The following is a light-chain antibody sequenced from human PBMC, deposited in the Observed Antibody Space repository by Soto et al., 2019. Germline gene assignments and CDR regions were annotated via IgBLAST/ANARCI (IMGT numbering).Light chain of an antibody. Sequence: DIQMTQSPSSLSASVGDRVTITCRASQSISSYLNWYQQKPGKAPKLLIYAASSLQSGVPSRFRGSGSGTDFTLTISSLQPEDFATYYCQQSYSTPPWTLGHGTKVDIK. J-gene: IGKJ1*01. CDR3: QQSYSTPPWT. CDR1: QSISSY. CDR2: AAS. V-gene: IGKV1-39*01.